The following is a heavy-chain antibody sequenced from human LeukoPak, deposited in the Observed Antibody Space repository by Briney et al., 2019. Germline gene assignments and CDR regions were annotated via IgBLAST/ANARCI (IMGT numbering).Heavy chain of an antibody. Sequence: TSETLSLTCTVSGGSISNYYWSWIRQPPGKGLEWVGYFYYSGSTNYNPSLKSRVTISVDTSKNLFSLRLSSVTAADTAVYYCARSPIMVRGVFIRGYYFDYWGQGTLVTVSS. V-gene: IGHV4-59*01. D-gene: IGHD3-10*01. CDR2: FYYSGST. CDR3: ARSPIMVRGVFIRGYYFDY. J-gene: IGHJ4*02. CDR1: GGSISNYY.